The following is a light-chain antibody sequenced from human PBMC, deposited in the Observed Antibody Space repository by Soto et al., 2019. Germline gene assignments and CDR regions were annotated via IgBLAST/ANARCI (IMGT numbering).Light chain of an antibody. Sequence: QSVLTQPPSASGSPGQSVTISCIGTSSDVGGYNYVSWYQQYPGKAPKLMIYEVSKRPSGVPDRFSGFKSGNTASLTVSGLQPEDEADYYCTSYAGSDNFRVFGTGTKLTV. V-gene: IGLV2-8*01. CDR2: EVS. CDR1: SSDVGGYNY. CDR3: TSYAGSDNFRV. J-gene: IGLJ1*01.